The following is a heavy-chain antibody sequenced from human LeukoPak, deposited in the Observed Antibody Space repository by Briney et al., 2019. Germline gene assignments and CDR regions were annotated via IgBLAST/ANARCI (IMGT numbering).Heavy chain of an antibody. Sequence: ASVKVSCKASGYSFTGYYIHWVRQAPGQGLAWMGWINPYSGDTTYAQKFQGRLTLTRDTSTSTAYMELRSLRSDDTAVYYCARESYSSGYYGYWGQGTLVTVSS. CDR3: ARESYSSGYYGY. CDR1: GYSFTGYY. V-gene: IGHV1-2*02. J-gene: IGHJ4*02. CDR2: INPYSGDT. D-gene: IGHD3-22*01.